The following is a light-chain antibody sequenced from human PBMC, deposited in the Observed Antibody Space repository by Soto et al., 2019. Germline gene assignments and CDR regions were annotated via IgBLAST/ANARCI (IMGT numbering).Light chain of an antibody. J-gene: IGKJ1*01. CDR1: QSISSY. CDR3: QQSYSTPQT. CDR2: GAS. V-gene: IGKV1-39*01. Sequence: IKMTQSPSSLSASVGGRFAITCRASQSISSYLNWYQQKPGKAPKLLIYGASSLQSGVPSRFSGSGSGTDFTLTISSLQPEDFATYYCQQSYSTPQTFGQGTKVDIK.